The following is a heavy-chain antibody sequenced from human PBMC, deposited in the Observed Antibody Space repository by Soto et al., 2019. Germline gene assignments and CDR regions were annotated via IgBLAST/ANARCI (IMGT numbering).Heavy chain of an antibody. Sequence: QVQLVESGGGVVQPGRSLRLSCAASGFTFSSYGMHWVRQAPGKGLEWVAVISYDGSNKYYADSVKGRLTISRDNSKNPLYLQKNSLRGEDTAVDYRAKDNGSGCDWLRVGDASDIWGQGTMVTVSS. D-gene: IGHD5-12*01. V-gene: IGHV3-30*18. CDR1: GFTFSSYG. CDR3: AKDNGSGCDWLRVGDASDI. J-gene: IGHJ3*02. CDR2: ISYDGSNK.